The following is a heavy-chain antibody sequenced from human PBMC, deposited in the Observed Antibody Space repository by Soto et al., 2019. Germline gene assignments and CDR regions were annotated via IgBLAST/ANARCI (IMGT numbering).Heavy chain of an antibody. CDR3: AKANFVVVPAATSRFDP. J-gene: IGHJ5*02. V-gene: IGHV3-23*01. D-gene: IGHD2-2*01. CDR1: GFTFSSYA. Sequence: PGGSLRLSCAASGFTFSSYAMSWVRQAPGKGLEWVSAISGSGGSTYYADSVKGRFTISRDNSKNTLYLQMNSLRAEDTAVYYCAKANFVVVPAATSRFDPWGQGTLVTVSS. CDR2: ISGSGGST.